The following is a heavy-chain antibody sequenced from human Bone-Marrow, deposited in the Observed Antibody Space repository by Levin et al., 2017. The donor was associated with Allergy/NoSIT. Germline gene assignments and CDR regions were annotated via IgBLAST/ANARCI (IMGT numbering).Heavy chain of an antibody. CDR3: VRSSGDPLNGFDM. D-gene: IGHD6-19*01. Sequence: RGESLKISCAASGFFFSDHGMHWVRQAPGKGLEWVATIWYDGSNTYYRDSVKGRFTISRDNSKNTLYLQMSSLRAEDTAVYFGVRSSGDPLNGFDMWGQGTMVTVSS. V-gene: IGHV3-33*01. CDR2: IWYDGSNT. J-gene: IGHJ3*02. CDR1: GFFFSDHG.